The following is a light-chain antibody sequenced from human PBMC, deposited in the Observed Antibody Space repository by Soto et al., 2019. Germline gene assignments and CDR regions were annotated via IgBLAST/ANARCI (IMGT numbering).Light chain of an antibody. V-gene: IGKV3-15*01. J-gene: IGKJ4*01. CDR1: QNVRSD. CDR3: QQYHTWPPLP. CDR2: GAS. Sequence: EIVMTQSPASLSVSPGDSATLSCRASQNVRSDVAWYQHKPGQAPRLLIYGASTRAIGIPARFSGSGSGTEFTLTITSLQSADFAVYFCQQYHTWPPLPFGGGTKVEIK.